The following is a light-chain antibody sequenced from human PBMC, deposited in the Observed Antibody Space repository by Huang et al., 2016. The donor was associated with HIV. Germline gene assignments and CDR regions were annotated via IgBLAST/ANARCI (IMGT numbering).Light chain of an antibody. Sequence: EIVMTQSPATLSVSPGERATLSCRASQSVSSNLAWYQQKPGQAPRHLIYAASPRSTGSPARFSGSGSGKEFTLTISSLQSEDFAVYYCQQYNNWPRTFGQGTKVEIK. J-gene: IGKJ1*01. CDR3: QQYNNWPRT. V-gene: IGKV3-15*01. CDR1: QSVSSN. CDR2: AAS.